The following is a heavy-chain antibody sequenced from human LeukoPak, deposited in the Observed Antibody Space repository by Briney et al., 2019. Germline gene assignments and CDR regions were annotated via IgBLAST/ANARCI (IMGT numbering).Heavy chain of an antibody. Sequence: GGSLRLSCSASGFTFNIYAMHWVRQAPGKGLEYVSAISTDGGGTYYADSVKGRFTISRENSKNTLYLQMSSLRTEDTAVYYCVKYHNSCYSVWGQGTLVAVSS. CDR2: ISTDGGGT. V-gene: IGHV3-64D*06. J-gene: IGHJ4*02. D-gene: IGHD2-21*01. CDR3: VKYHNSCYSV. CDR1: GFTFNIYA.